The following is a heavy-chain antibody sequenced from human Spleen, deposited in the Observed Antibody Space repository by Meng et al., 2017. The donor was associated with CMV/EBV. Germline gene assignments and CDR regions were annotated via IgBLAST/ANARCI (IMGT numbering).Heavy chain of an antibody. V-gene: IGHV4-61*01. Sequence: SETLSLTCTVSGGSVSSGSYYWSWIRQPPGKGLEWIGYIYYTGSTNYNPSLRSRVTMSVETSRNQFSLKLSSVTAADTAVYYCARDQVSQERSLGKFWHYYYGMDVWGQGTTVTVSS. D-gene: IGHD3-16*01. CDR2: IYYTGST. CDR1: GGSVSSGSYY. CDR3: ARDQVSQERSLGKFWHYYYGMDV. J-gene: IGHJ6*02.